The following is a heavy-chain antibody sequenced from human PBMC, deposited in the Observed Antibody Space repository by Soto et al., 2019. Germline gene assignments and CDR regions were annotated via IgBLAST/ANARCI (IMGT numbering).Heavy chain of an antibody. J-gene: IGHJ6*02. D-gene: IGHD1-26*01. CDR2: TFTGGST. V-gene: IGHV3-53*02. CDR3: GNKPQSSMQGWAFGRDV. Sequence: EVQLVETGGGLIQPGGSLRLSCLASGFSVTTDYIIRVRQPPGKGLEWVSTTFTGGSTHYADSVKGRFSISRDNTKNIVHLQMNTLRVEDTGVYYCGNKPQSSMQGWAFGRDVWGQATTASVSS. CDR1: GFSVTTDY.